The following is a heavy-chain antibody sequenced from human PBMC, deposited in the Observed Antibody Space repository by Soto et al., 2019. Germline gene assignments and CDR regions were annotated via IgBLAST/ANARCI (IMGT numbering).Heavy chain of an antibody. CDR3: ARSDGRY. CDR2: IYYSGST. V-gene: IGHV4-59*01. CDR1: GGSISSSY. J-gene: IGHJ4*02. Sequence: TSATLSLTCPVSGGSISSSYWSWIRQPPGKGLEWIGYIYYSGSTNYNPSLKSRVTISVDTSKNQFSLKLSSVTAADTAVYYCARSDGRYWGQGTLVTVS.